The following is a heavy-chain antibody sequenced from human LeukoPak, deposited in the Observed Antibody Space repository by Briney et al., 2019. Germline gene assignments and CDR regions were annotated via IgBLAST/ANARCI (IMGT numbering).Heavy chain of an antibody. V-gene: IGHV3-74*01. Sequence: GGSLRLSCGASGFTFSSYGMHWVRQDPGKGLVWVSRINSDGSSTTYADSVKGRFTISRDNAKNTLYLQMNSLRAEDTAVYYCARGLSGYSSSLGYWGQGTLVTVSS. CDR1: GFTFSSYG. J-gene: IGHJ4*02. D-gene: IGHD6-6*01. CDR3: ARGLSGYSSSLGY. CDR2: INSDGSST.